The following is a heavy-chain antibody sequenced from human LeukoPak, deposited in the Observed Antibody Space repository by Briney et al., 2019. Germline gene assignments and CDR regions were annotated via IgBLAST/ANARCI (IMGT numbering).Heavy chain of an antibody. J-gene: IGHJ3*02. V-gene: IGHV3-30*03. CDR1: GFTFSNAW. D-gene: IGHD1-26*01. CDR3: ARDQVGGYAFDI. Sequence: GGSLRLSCAASGFTFSNAWMSWVRQAPGKGLEWVAVISYDGSNKYYADSVKGRFTISRDNSKNTLYLQMNSLRAEDTAVYYCARDQVGGYAFDIWGQGTMVTVSS. CDR2: ISYDGSNK.